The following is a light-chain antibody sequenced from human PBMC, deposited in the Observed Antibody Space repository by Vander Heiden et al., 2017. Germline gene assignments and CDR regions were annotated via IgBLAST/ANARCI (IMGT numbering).Light chain of an antibody. J-gene: IGLJ1*01. V-gene: IGLV3-1*01. Sequence: SYVLTQPPPVPLTPGQTTSIAGAGDKLENKYSSWYQQKRGQSPVLVIDQESTRPSGNPERGSDSGSGNTATLTISGTQAMDEADYCCQAGDRTSYVFGTGTKLTVL. CDR3: QAGDRTSYV. CDR1: KLENKY. CDR2: QES.